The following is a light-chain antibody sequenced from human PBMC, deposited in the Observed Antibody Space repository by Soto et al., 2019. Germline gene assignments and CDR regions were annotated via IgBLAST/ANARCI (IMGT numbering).Light chain of an antibody. V-gene: IGKV1-5*01. Sequence: DIQMTQSPSTLSASVGDRVTITCRASQIIGTWLAWYQQKPGKAPKLLIYDASNLETGVPSRFSGSRSGTEFTLTISSLQPDDLATDYCQQYNTYPLPFGGGTKVELK. J-gene: IGKJ4*01. CDR2: DAS. CDR3: QQYNTYPLP. CDR1: QIIGTW.